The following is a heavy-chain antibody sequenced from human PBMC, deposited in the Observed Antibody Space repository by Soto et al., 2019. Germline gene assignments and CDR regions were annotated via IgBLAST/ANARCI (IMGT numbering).Heavy chain of an antibody. CDR3: ARESPLYGGSTGHFDY. J-gene: IGHJ4*02. CDR1: GGTFSRYA. Sequence: SVKVSCKAFGGTFSRYAFSWVRQAPGQGLEWMGRIIPISGTSNYAQKFHGRVTITADKSTTTAYMEVSGLSSDDTAVYYCARESPLYGGSTGHFDYWGQGTLVTVSS. D-gene: IGHD3-10*01. V-gene: IGHV1-69*06. CDR2: IIPISGTS.